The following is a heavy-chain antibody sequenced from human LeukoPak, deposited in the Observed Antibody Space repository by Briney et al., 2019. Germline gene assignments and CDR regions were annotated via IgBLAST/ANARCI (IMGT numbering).Heavy chain of an antibody. CDR1: GITFSRHW. V-gene: IGHV3-7*03. D-gene: IGHD3-3*01. J-gene: IGHJ3*02. CDR2: IKEDGTKR. CDR3: AKEGGFLGLVAFDI. Sequence: GGSLRLSCVASGITFSRHWMTWVRQAPGKGLEWVANIKEDGTKRNYVDSVKGRFTISRDNAKNSLYLQMNSLRAEDTAVYYCAKEGGFLGLVAFDIWGQGTMVTVSS.